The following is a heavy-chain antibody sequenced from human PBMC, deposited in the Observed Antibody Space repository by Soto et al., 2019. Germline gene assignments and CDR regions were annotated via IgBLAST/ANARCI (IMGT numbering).Heavy chain of an antibody. CDR2: ISGSGCSK. CDR3: AKNAAGSGSYYVFDY. CDR1: GFTFSSYA. J-gene: IGHJ4*02. V-gene: IGHV3-23*01. D-gene: IGHD1-26*01. Sequence: GGSLRLSCAASGFTFSSYAMSWVRQAPGKGLEWVSAISGSGCSKYYADSVKGRFTISRRNTKNKLYLQMNSLRAEDKTVYYCAKNAAGSGSYYVFDYWGQGTLVTVSS.